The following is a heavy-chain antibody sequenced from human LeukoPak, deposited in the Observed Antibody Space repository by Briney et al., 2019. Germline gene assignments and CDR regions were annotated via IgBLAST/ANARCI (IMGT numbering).Heavy chain of an antibody. Sequence: PSETLSLTCTVAGDSISSSSCYWGWIRQSPGEGLEWIGSIYYNGKTYSNPSLKSRVSISVDTSKNHFSLKVSSVSAADTALYYCAREGWLQYFDYWGQGTLVTVSS. J-gene: IGHJ4*02. CDR2: IYYNGKT. V-gene: IGHV4-39*02. CDR1: GDSISSSSCY. D-gene: IGHD4-11*01. CDR3: AREGWLQYFDY.